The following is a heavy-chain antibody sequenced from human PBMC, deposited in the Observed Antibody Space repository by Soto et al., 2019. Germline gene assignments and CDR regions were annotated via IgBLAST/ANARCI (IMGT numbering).Heavy chain of an antibody. CDR3: ARGNEPGIVHY. J-gene: IGHJ4*02. D-gene: IGHD2-8*01. CDR1: GFTVSSNY. V-gene: IGHV3-53*01. Sequence: EVQLVESGGGLIQPGGSLRRSCAASGFTVSSNYMSWVRQARGKGLEWVSVIYSGGSTYYADSVKGRFTISRDNAKNTLYLQVNSLRAEDTAVYYCARGNEPGIVHYWGQGTLVTVSS. CDR2: IYSGGST.